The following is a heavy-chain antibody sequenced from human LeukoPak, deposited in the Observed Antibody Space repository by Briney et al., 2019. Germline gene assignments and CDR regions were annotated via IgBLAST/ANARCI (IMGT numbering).Heavy chain of an antibody. J-gene: IGHJ4*02. Sequence: GESQKISCKGSGYSFTSYWIGWVRQMPGKGLEWMGIIYPGDSDTRYSPSFQGQVTISADKSISTAYLQWSSLKASDTAMYYCARTYYDILTGFDYWGQGTLVTVSS. V-gene: IGHV5-51*01. CDR1: GYSFTSYW. D-gene: IGHD3-9*01. CDR3: ARTYYDILTGFDY. CDR2: IYPGDSDT.